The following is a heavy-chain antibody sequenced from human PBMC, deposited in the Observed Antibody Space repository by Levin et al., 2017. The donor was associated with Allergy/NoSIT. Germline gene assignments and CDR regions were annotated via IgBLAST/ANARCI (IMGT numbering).Heavy chain of an antibody. V-gene: IGHV3-11*05. CDR3: ARGNDGDYVGSLDL. Sequence: RTGGSLRLSCAASGFTFSDYYMSWIRQAPGKGLEWVSYISYSRSTGSTYTNYADSVKGRLTISRDNAKNSLYLQMTSLRADYTGVYYCARGNDGDYVGSLDLWGRGTVVTVSS. CDR1: GFTFSDYY. J-gene: IGHJ2*01. CDR2: ISYSRSTGSTYT. D-gene: IGHD4-17*01.